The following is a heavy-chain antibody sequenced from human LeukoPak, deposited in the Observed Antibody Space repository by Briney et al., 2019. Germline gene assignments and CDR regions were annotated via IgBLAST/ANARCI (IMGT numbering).Heavy chain of an antibody. CDR2: ISYSGSI. CDR3: ATLEIGDYYFDY. V-gene: IGHV4-39*01. CDR1: GGSISSRPHY. J-gene: IGHJ4*02. D-gene: IGHD3-16*01. Sequence: PSETLSLTCTVSGGSISSRPHYWGRVRQPPGKGLEWIGSISYSGSIHYNPSLKSRVTISVDTSKNHFSLRLSSVTAADTAVYYCATLEIGDYYFDYWGQGTLVTVSS.